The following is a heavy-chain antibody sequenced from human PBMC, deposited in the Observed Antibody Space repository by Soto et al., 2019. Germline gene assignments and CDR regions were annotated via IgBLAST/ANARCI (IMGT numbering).Heavy chain of an antibody. V-gene: IGHV1-24*01. J-gene: IGHJ4*02. CDR2: FDPEDGET. CDR1: GYTLTELS. D-gene: IGHD3-22*01. CDR3: ATRPYYDSSGYWPWDY. Sequence: GASVKVSCKVSGYTLTELSMNWVRQAPGKGLEWMGGFDPEDGETIYAQKFQGRVTMTEDTSTDTAYMELSSLRSEDTAVYYCATRPYYDSSGYWPWDYWGQGTLVTVSS.